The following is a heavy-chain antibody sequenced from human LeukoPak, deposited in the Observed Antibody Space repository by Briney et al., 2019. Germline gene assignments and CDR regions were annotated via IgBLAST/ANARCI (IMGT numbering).Heavy chain of an antibody. V-gene: IGHV4-34*01. CDR2: INHSGST. D-gene: IGHD1-26*01. CDR1: GGSFSGYY. CDR3: ARAGIVGATAWYYFDY. J-gene: IGHJ4*02. Sequence: SETLSLTCAVYGGSFSGYYWSWIRQPPGKGLEWIGEINHSGSTNYNPSLKSRVTISVDTSKNQFSLKLSSVTAADTAVYYCARAGIVGATAWYYFDYWGQGTLVTVSS.